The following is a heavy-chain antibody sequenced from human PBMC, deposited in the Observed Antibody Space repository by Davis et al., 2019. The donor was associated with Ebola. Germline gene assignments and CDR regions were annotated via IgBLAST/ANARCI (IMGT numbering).Heavy chain of an antibody. CDR2: IYYSGST. CDR1: GGSISSYY. D-gene: IGHD2-8*01. Sequence: GSLRLSCTVSGGSISSYYWSWIRQPPGKGLEWIGYIYYSGSTNYNPSLKSRVTISVDTSKNQFSLKLSSVTAADTAVYYCARDSLGYCTNGVCYKSLGGMDVWGKGTTVTVSS. V-gene: IGHV4-59*01. J-gene: IGHJ6*04. CDR3: ARDSLGYCTNGVCYKSLGGMDV.